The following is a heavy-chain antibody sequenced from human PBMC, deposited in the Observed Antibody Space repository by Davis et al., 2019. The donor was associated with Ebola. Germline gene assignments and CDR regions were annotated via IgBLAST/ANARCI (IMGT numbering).Heavy chain of an antibody. Sequence: GESLKISCKGSGYSFTSYWIGWVRQMPGKGLEWMGIIYPGDSDTRYSPSFQGQVTISADKSISTAYLQWSSLKASDTAMYYCARLKKDEVIGWWGPEDYWGQGTLVTVSS. D-gene: IGHD2-21*02. V-gene: IGHV5-51*01. CDR2: IYPGDSDT. CDR1: GYSFTSYW. CDR3: ARLKKDEVIGWWGPEDY. J-gene: IGHJ4*02.